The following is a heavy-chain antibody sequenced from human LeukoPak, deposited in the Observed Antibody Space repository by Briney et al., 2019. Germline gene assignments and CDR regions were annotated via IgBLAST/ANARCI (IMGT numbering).Heavy chain of an antibody. CDR3: AREVPTVTATGYFDY. V-gene: IGHV4-39*07. CDR1: GGSISRSSYY. J-gene: IGHJ4*02. CDR2: IYYSGGS. Sequence: SETLSLTCTVSGGSISRSSYYWGWIRQPPGKGLEWIGSIYYSGGSCYNSSVKGRVTISVDTSKDQFSLKLSTVTAADTAVYYCAREVPTVTATGYFDYWGQGTLVTVSS. D-gene: IGHD4-17*01.